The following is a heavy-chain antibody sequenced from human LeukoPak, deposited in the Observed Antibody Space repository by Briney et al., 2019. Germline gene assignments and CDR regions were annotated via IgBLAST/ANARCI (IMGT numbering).Heavy chain of an antibody. V-gene: IGHV3-23*01. D-gene: IGHD4-11*01. Sequence: GGSLRLSCGASGFTFSNYIMSWVRQGPGRGLEWISGISGTTGKTYYADSVKGRFSISRDNSKNTLYLQMDRLRAEDTAVYYCAKGGGETTVEVSAAGLFRYWGQGTLVTVSS. J-gene: IGHJ4*02. CDR3: AKGGGETTVEVSAAGLFRY. CDR1: GFTFSNYI. CDR2: ISGTTGKT.